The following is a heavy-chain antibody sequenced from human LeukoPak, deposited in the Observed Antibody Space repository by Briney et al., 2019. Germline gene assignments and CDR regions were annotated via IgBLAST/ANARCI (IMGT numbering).Heavy chain of an antibody. V-gene: IGHV1-69*06. Sequence: SVKVSCKASGGTFSSYAISWVRQAPGQGPEWMGGIIPIFGTANYAQKFQGRVTITADKSTSTAYMELSRLRSEDTAVYYCARDRSIEVTVVAAIWFDPWGQGTLVTVSS. CDR2: IIPIFGTA. CDR1: GGTFSSYA. D-gene: IGHD2-15*01. J-gene: IGHJ5*02. CDR3: ARDRSIEVTVVAAIWFDP.